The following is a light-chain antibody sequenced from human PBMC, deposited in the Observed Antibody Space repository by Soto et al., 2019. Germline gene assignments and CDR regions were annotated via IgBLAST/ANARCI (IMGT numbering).Light chain of an antibody. CDR3: SSYTSDSNPYV. CDR2: EVT. V-gene: IGLV2-14*01. Sequence: QSVLTQPASVSGSPGQSITISCTGGSGDIGGYNYVSWYQHHPGKAPKLMIYEVTNRPSGVSNRFSGSKSGNTASLTISGLQAEDEADYYCSSYTSDSNPYVFGTGTKLTVL. CDR1: SGDIGGYNY. J-gene: IGLJ1*01.